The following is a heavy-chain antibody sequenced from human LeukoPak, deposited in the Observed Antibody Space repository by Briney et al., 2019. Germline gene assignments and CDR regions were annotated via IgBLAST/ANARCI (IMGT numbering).Heavy chain of an antibody. CDR2: INWNGGST. Sequence: GGALRLSCAASGFTFGDYGMSWVRPAPGEGLEWGSGINWNGGSTGYADSVKGRFTISRDNAKNSLYLQMNSLRAEDTAVYYCARVKGFVTMVRGVSYWYFDLWGRGTLVTVSS. V-gene: IGHV3-20*04. CDR1: GFTFGDYG. CDR3: ARVKGFVTMVRGVSYWYFDL. D-gene: IGHD3-10*01. J-gene: IGHJ2*01.